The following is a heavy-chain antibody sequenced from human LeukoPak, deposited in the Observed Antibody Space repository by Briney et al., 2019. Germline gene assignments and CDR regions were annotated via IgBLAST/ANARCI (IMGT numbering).Heavy chain of an antibody. V-gene: IGHV3-30*18. CDR1: GFILSSYG. CDR3: TKSYSDYYFYYYMDV. J-gene: IGHJ6*03. D-gene: IGHD4-17*01. CDR2: ISYDGSNT. Sequence: GGSLRLSCVASGFILSSYGMHWVRQAPGKGLEWVAVISYDGSNTYYADSVKGRFTISRDTSKNTVYLQMNSLRTEDTAVYYCTKSYSDYYFYYYMDVWGKGTTVTISS.